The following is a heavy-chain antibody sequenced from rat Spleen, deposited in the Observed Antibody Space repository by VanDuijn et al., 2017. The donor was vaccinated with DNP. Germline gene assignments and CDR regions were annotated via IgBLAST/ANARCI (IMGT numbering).Heavy chain of an antibody. Sequence: QVQLKESGPGLVQPSQTLSLTCTVSGFSLTSNGVHWVRQPPGKGLEWIGVIWSGGGTDYNSALKSRLSISRDTFKSQVFLKMNSLQTEDTAMYFCARSGRGALDYWGQGVMVTVSS. CDR3: ARSGRGALDY. V-gene: IGHV2-1*01. D-gene: IGHD1-11*01. CDR2: IWSGGGT. CDR1: GFSLTSNG. J-gene: IGHJ2*01.